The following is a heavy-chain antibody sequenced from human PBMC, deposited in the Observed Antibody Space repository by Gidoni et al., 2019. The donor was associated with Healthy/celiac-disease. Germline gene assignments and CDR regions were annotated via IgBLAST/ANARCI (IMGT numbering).Heavy chain of an antibody. J-gene: IGHJ4*02. CDR3: ARGWVVTVFDY. Sequence: QLQLQESGPGLVKPSETLSLTCTVSGGSISSSSYYWGWIRQPPGKGLEWIGSIYYSGSTYYNPSLKSRVTISVDTSKNQFSLKLSSVTAADTAVYYCARGWVVTVFDYWGQGTLVTVSS. CDR2: IYYSGST. V-gene: IGHV4-39*01. CDR1: GGSISSSSYY. D-gene: IGHD2-15*01.